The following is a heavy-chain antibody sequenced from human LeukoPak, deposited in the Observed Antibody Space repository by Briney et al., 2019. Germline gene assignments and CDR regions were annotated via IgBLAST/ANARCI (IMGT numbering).Heavy chain of an antibody. V-gene: IGHV3-23*01. J-gene: IGHJ4*02. Sequence: GSLRLSCAASGFSFSSYAMSWVRQAPGKGLEWVSGISYSGGSTYSADSVKGRFTISRDNSKNTLYLQMNSLRAEDTAVYYCAKGGSSYSEMDYWGQGTLVTVSS. CDR1: GFSFSSYA. CDR3: AKGGSSYSEMDY. D-gene: IGHD4-11*01. CDR2: ISYSGGST.